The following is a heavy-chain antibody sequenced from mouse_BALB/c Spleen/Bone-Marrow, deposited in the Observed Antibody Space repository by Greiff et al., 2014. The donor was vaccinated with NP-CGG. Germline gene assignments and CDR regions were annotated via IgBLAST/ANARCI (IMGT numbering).Heavy chain of an antibody. V-gene: IGHV14-3*02. CDR2: IDPANGNT. CDR1: GFNIKDTY. D-gene: IGHD1-1*01. Sequence: VQLQQSGAELVKPGASVKLSCTASGFNIKDTYMHWVKQRPEQGLEWIGMIDPANGNTKHDPKFQDKATITADTSSNTAYLQLSSLTSEDTAVYYCANYYYGYYFDYWGQGTTLTVSS. J-gene: IGHJ2*01. CDR3: ANYYYGYYFDY.